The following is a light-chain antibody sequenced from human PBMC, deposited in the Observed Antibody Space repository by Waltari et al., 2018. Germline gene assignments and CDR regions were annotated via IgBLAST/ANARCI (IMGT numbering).Light chain of an antibody. CDR3: AAWDDSLNGPL. CDR1: SSNIGTNT. CDR2: SND. Sequence: QSVLTQPPSASGTPGQRVTISCSGSSSNIGTNTVNWYQQLPGTAPQPLSSSNDQRPSGVPDRFSGSKSGTSASLAISGLQSEDEAGYYCAAWDDSLNGPLFGGGTKLTVL. J-gene: IGLJ2*01. V-gene: IGLV1-44*01.